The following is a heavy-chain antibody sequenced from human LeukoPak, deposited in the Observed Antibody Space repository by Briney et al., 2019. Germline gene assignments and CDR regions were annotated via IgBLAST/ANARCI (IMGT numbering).Heavy chain of an antibody. D-gene: IGHD6-13*01. CDR3: ARGQHKYSSSWYYFDY. V-gene: IGHV1-8*01. CDR1: GYTFTSYD. Sequence: ASVKVSCKASGYTFTSYDINWVRQATGQGLEWMGWMNPNSGNTGYAQKFQGRVTMTRNTSISTAYMELSRLRSDDTAVYYCARGQHKYSSSWYYFDYWGQGTLVTVSS. J-gene: IGHJ4*02. CDR2: MNPNSGNT.